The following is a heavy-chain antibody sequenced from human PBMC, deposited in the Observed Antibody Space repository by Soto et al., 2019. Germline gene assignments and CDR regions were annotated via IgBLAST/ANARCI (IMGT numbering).Heavy chain of an antibody. Sequence: GGPRRPSGQPPDFTFVTYLSHGSPKPPGKGLEWVAVISYDGSNKYYADSVKGRFTISRDNSKNTLYLQMNSLRAEDTAVYYCARGSGYDEAEYDYWGQGTLVTVSS. CDR3: ARGSGYDEAEYDY. CDR2: ISYDGSNK. D-gene: IGHD5-12*01. CDR1: DFTFVTYL. J-gene: IGHJ4*02. V-gene: IGHV3-30-3*01.